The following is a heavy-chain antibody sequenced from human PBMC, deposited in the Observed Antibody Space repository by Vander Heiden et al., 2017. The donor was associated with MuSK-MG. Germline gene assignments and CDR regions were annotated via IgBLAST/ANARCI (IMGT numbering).Heavy chain of an antibody. D-gene: IGHD2-15*01. Sequence: QVQLVQSGAEVKKPGASVKVSCKASGYTFTSYGISWVRQAPGQGLEWMGWISAYNGNTNYAQKLQGRVTMTTDTSTSTAYMELRSLRSDDTAVYYCARVGELYCSGGSCYFIGFDYWGQGTLVTVSS. CDR3: ARVGELYCSGGSCYFIGFDY. J-gene: IGHJ4*02. V-gene: IGHV1-18*01. CDR1: GYTFTSYG. CDR2: ISAYNGNT.